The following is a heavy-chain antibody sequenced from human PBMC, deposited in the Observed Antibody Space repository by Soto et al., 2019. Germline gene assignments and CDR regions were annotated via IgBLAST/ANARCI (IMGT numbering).Heavy chain of an antibody. Sequence: GGSLRLSCAVSGFTFDDNGMHWVRQAPEKGLEWVSGINWKSDIGYADSVKGRFTISRDNAENSLYRQMNSLRAEDTAWYYCAVSQDRGGRTTFIYWGQGTQVTVSS. CDR3: AVSQDRGGRTTFIY. CDR2: INWKSDI. J-gene: IGHJ4*02. CDR1: GFTFDDNG. V-gene: IGHV3-9*01. D-gene: IGHD3-16*01.